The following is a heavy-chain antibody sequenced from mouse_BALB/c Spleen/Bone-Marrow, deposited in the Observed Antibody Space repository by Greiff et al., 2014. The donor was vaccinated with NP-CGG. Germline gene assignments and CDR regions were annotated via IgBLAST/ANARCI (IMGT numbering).Heavy chain of an antibody. J-gene: IGHJ2*01. V-gene: IGHV1S81*02. Sequence: QVQLQQPGAELVKPRASVKLSCKASGYTFTSYWMHWVKQRPGQGLEWIGEINPSNGRTNYNEKFKSKATLTVDKSSSTAYMQLSSLTSEDSAVYYCARGGFDYWGQGTTLTVSS. CDR2: INPSNGRT. CDR3: ARGGFDY. CDR1: GYTFTSYW.